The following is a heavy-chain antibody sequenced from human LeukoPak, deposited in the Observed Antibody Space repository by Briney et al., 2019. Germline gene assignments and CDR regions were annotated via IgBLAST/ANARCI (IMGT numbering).Heavy chain of an antibody. CDR1: GFSFSSYG. Sequence: GGSLRLSCAASGFSFSSYGMHWVRQAPGKGLEWVALIWSDGINKYYADSVKGRFTISRDNSKNTLYLQMNSLRAEDTAVYYCAKGRGDVDYWGQGTLVTVSS. D-gene: IGHD3-10*01. J-gene: IGHJ4*02. CDR3: AKGRGDVDY. CDR2: IWSDGINK. V-gene: IGHV3-33*06.